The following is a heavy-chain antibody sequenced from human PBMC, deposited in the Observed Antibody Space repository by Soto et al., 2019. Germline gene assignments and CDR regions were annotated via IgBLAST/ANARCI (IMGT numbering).Heavy chain of an antibody. V-gene: IGHV3-23*01. CDR2: ISGGGDGT. Sequence: EVQLLESGGGLVQPGGSLRLSCAASGFTFSSFALSWVRQAPGMGLEWVSAISGGGDGTDYADSVKGRFTISRDNSKNTLYLQMSSLRDEDTAMYYWAGPGYSSQDYWGQGALVTVSS. J-gene: IGHJ4*02. D-gene: IGHD5-18*01. CDR1: GFTFSSFA. CDR3: AGPGYSSQDY.